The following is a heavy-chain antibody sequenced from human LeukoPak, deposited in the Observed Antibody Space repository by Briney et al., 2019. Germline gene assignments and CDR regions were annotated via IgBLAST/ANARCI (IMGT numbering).Heavy chain of an antibody. V-gene: IGHV4-30-2*01. CDR1: GGSISSGGYS. Sequence: SETLSLTCAVSGGSISSGGYSWSWIRQPPGKGLEWIGYIYHSGSTCYNPSLKSRVTISVDRSKNQFSLKLSSVTAADTAVYYCARVNYDYVWGSYRYSSSGWFDPWGQGTLVTVSS. CDR2: IYHSGST. J-gene: IGHJ5*02. CDR3: ARVNYDYVWGSYRYSSSGWFDP. D-gene: IGHD3-16*02.